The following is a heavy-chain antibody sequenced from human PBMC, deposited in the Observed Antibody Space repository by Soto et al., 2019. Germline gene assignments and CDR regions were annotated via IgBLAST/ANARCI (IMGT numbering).Heavy chain of an antibody. V-gene: IGHV4-39*07. Sequence: SETLSLTCTVSGGSISASSYYWGWIRQPPGKGLEWIGSMDYSGSTYYNPSLKSRVTISVDTSKNQFSLKLSSVTAADTAVYYCAKGTTVVIFFDYWGQGTLVTVSS. J-gene: IGHJ4*02. CDR3: AKGTTVVIFFDY. D-gene: IGHD4-17*01. CDR2: MDYSGST. CDR1: GGSISASSYY.